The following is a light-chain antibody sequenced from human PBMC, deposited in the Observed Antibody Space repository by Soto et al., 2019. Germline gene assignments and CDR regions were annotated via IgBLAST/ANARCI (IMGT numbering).Light chain of an antibody. V-gene: IGLV2-14*01. Sequence: QSVLTQPASVSGSPGQSITISCTGTSSDVGGYSYVSWYQHHPGKAPKLMIYEVSNRPSGVSNRFSGSKSGNPASLTISGLQGEGEAEYYCTSYSSSSTLLFGGGTQLTVL. CDR3: TSYSSSSTLL. CDR1: SSDVGGYSY. J-gene: IGLJ2*01. CDR2: EVS.